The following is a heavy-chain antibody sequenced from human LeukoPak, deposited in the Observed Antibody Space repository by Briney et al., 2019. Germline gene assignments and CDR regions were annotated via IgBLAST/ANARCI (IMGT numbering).Heavy chain of an antibody. CDR2: ISGSGGST. D-gene: IGHD6-13*01. Sequence: GGSLRLSCAASGFTFSSYAMSWVRQAPGKGLEWVSAISGSGGSTYYADSVKGRFTISRDNSKNTLYLQMNSLRAEDTVVYYCAKVRAAAGRGIPYYFDYWGQGTLVTVSS. V-gene: IGHV3-23*01. CDR1: GFTFSSYA. J-gene: IGHJ4*02. CDR3: AKVRAAAGRGIPYYFDY.